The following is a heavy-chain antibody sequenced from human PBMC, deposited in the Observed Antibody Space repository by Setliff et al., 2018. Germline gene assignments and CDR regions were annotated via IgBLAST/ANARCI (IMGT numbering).Heavy chain of an antibody. CDR2: ISDDGSNE. Sequence: LRLSCAASGFTVSTFSMHWVRQAPVKGLEWGATISDDGSNEFYADSVKGRFTVFRDNSKTTLYLQMNSLRADDTAMYYCVPGRGSWGQGALVTVSS. CDR3: VPGRGS. J-gene: IGHJ5*02. D-gene: IGHD6-25*01. CDR1: GFTVSTFS. V-gene: IGHV3-30*03.